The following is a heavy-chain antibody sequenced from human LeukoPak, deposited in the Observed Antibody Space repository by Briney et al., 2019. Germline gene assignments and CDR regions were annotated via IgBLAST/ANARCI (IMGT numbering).Heavy chain of an antibody. CDR2: IYYTGGT. Sequence: PSETLSLTCTVSGGSIGSDYWTWVRQPPGKGLEYIGYIYYTGGTNYNPSLKSRVTISVDTSKNQFSLKLSSVTAADTAVYYCARNGKYYDYIWGSYRLDYYFDYWGQGTLVTVSS. J-gene: IGHJ4*02. CDR3: ARNGKYYDYIWGSYRLDYYFDY. D-gene: IGHD3-16*02. CDR1: GGSIGSDY. V-gene: IGHV4-59*12.